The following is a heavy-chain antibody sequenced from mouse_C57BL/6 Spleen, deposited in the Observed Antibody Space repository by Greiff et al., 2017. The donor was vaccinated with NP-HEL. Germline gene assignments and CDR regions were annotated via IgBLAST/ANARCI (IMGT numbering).Heavy chain of an antibody. CDR1: GFTFSSYG. Sequence: EVQGVESGGDLVKPGGSLKLSCAASGFTFSSYGMSWVRQTPDKRLEWVATISSGGSYTYYPDSVKGRFTISRDNAKNTLYLQMSSLKSEDTAMYYCARPAYGYDGSYWYFDVWGTGTTVTVSS. J-gene: IGHJ1*03. V-gene: IGHV5-6*01. CDR3: ARPAYGYDGSYWYFDV. D-gene: IGHD2-2*01. CDR2: ISSGGSYT.